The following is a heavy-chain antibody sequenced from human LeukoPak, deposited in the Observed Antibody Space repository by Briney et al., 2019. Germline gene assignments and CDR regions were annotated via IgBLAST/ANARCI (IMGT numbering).Heavy chain of an antibody. Sequence: PGGSLRLSCAASGFTFSSYAMSWVRQAPGKGLEGVAGFGGSDGSTYYADSVKGRFTISRDNSKNTLYLQMNSLRVEDTALYYCAKGGWLADPENWGQGTLVTVSS. V-gene: IGHV3-23*01. CDR2: FGGSDGST. CDR3: AKGGWLADPEN. J-gene: IGHJ4*02. D-gene: IGHD6-19*01. CDR1: GFTFSSYA.